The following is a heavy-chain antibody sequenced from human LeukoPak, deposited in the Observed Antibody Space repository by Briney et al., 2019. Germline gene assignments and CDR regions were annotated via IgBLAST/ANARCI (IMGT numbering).Heavy chain of an antibody. Sequence: GGSLRLSCAASGFNVGSKHMNWVRKAPGKGLEWVSGIYPGGDSYYADSLKGRFIISRDISKNTVFLQMNSLRVEDTAVYYCAREWQGGIAAAGTRIEGDYWGQGTLVAVSS. D-gene: IGHD6-13*01. V-gene: IGHV3-53*01. CDR1: GFNVGSKH. CDR3: AREWQGGIAAAGTRIEGDY. CDR2: IYPGGDS. J-gene: IGHJ4*02.